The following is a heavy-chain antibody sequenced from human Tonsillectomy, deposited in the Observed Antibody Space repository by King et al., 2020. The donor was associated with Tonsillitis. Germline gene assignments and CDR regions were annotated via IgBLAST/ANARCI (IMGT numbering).Heavy chain of an antibody. J-gene: IGHJ4*02. CDR1: GYTFTSYD. V-gene: IGHV1-8*01. D-gene: IGHD3-22*01. Sequence: VQLVESGAEVKKPGASVKVSCKASGYTFTSYDINWVRQATGQGLEWMGWMNPNSGNTGYAQKFQGRVTMTRNTSISTAYMELSSLRSEDTAVYYCARVSDRSGYYYFDYWGQGTLVTVSS. CDR2: MNPNSGNT. CDR3: ARVSDRSGYYYFDY.